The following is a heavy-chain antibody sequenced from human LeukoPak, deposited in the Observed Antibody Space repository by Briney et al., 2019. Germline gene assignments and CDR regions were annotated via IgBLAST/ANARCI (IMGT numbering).Heavy chain of an antibody. J-gene: IGHJ3*02. D-gene: IGHD2/OR15-2a*01. Sequence: ASVKVSRKASGDTFTNYGFSWVRQAPGQGLEWMGWISLYNGNTKYAQKFQGRVTMTTDTSTSTAYMELRSLRSDDTAVYYCTRDRFQSFDIWGQGTRVTVSS. CDR1: GDTFTNYG. V-gene: IGHV1-18*01. CDR2: ISLYNGNT. CDR3: TRDRFQSFDI.